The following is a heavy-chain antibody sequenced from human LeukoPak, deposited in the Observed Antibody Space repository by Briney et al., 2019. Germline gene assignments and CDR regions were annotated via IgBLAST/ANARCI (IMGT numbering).Heavy chain of an antibody. J-gene: IGHJ4*02. CDR1: GYTFTSYG. V-gene: IGHV1-18*01. CDR3: ARDPYSMIVVVITPLDY. CDR2: ISAYNGNT. Sequence: GASVTVSCKASGYTFTSYGISWVRQAPGQGLEWMGWISAYNGNTNYAQKLQGRVTMTTDTSTSTAYMELRSLRSDDTAVYYCARDPYSMIVVVITPLDYWGQGTLVTVSS. D-gene: IGHD3-22*01.